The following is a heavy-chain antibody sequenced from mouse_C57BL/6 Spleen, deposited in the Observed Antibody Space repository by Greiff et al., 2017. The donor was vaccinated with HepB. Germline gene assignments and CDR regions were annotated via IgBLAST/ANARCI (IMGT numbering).Heavy chain of an antibody. CDR2: INPNNGGT. V-gene: IGHV1-26*01. CDR3: ARPDYSDYAMDY. CDR1: GYTFTDYY. D-gene: IGHD2-12*01. Sequence: VQLQQSGPELVKPGASVKISCKASGYTFTDYYMHWVKQSPGKSLEWIGDINPNNGGTSYNQKFKGKATLTVDKSSSTAYMELLSLTTEDSAVYYCARPDYSDYAMDYWGQGTSVTVSS. J-gene: IGHJ4*01.